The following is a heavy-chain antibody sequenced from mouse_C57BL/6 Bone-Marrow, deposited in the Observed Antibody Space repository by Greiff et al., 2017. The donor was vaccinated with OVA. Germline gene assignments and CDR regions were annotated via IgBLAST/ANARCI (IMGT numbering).Heavy chain of an antibody. CDR3: ARHSTVVRYWYFDV. J-gene: IGHJ1*03. CDR2: INSDGGST. V-gene: IGHV5-2*01. CDR1: EYEFPSHD. D-gene: IGHD1-1*01. Sequence: EVMLVESGGGLVQPGESLKLTCESNEYEFPSHDMSWVRKTPEKRLELVAAINSDGGSTYYPDTMERRIIISRDNTKKTLYLQMCSLMSEDTSLYYCARHSTVVRYWYFDVWGTGTTVTVSS.